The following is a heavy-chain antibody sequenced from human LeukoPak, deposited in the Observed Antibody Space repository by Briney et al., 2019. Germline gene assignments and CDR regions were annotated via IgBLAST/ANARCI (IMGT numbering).Heavy chain of an antibody. CDR1: GFTFSSYG. CDR2: ISYDGSNK. D-gene: IGHD1-26*01. V-gene: IGHV3-30*03. CDR3: ARDGTYRVYAFDI. Sequence: GGSLRLSCAASGFTFSSYGMHWVRQAPGKGLEWVAVISYDGSNKYYADSVKGRFTISRDNAKNSLYLQMNSLRAEDTAVYYCARDGTYRVYAFDIWGQGTMVTVSS. J-gene: IGHJ3*02.